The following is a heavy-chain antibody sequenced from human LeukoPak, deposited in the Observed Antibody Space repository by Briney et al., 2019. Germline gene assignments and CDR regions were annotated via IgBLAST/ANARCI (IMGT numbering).Heavy chain of an antibody. D-gene: IGHD6-19*01. CDR1: GFTFSSYS. CDR3: AKVDSGYSSGWYDY. V-gene: IGHV3-23*01. CDR2: ISGSGGST. Sequence: PGGSPRLSCAASGFTFSSYSMNWVRQAPGKGLEWVSAISGSGGSTYYSDSVKGRFTISRDNSKNTLYLQMNTLRAEDTALYYCAKVDSGYSSGWYDYWGQGTLVTVSS. J-gene: IGHJ4*02.